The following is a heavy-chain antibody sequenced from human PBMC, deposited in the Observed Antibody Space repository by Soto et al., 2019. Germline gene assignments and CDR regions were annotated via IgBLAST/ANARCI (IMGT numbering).Heavy chain of an antibody. CDR3: IGSFPF. D-gene: IGHD3-10*01. CDR1: GFPFVNFL. Sequence: GGSLRLSCITSGFPFVNFLMSWFRQAPGKGLEWVGFIRSQPYGGTTQYAPSVSGRFIISRDDSKGILYLQMNSLTTEDSGVYYCIGSFPFWGQGTLVTVSS. V-gene: IGHV3-49*03. CDR2: IRSQPYGGTT. J-gene: IGHJ4*02.